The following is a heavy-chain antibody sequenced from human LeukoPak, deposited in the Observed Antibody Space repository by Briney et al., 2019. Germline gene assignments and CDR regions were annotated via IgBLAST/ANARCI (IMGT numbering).Heavy chain of an antibody. V-gene: IGHV4-38-2*02. CDR2: IYHSGNT. D-gene: IGHD1-26*01. CDR1: GYSISSGYY. CDR3: ARDFRGATVEDHY. J-gene: IGHJ4*02. Sequence: SETLSLTCTVSGYSISSGYYWGWFRQPPGKGLEWIGSIYHSGNTYYNPSLKSRVTISVDTSKNQFSLKLTSVTAADTAVYYCARDFRGATVEDHYWGQGTLVTVSS.